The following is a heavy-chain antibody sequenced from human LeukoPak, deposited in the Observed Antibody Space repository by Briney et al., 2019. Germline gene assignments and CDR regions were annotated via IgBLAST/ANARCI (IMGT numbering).Heavy chain of an antibody. CDR2: MNPNSGNT. Sequence: ASVKVPCKASGYTFTSYDINWVRQATGQGLEWMGWMNPNSGNTGYAQKFQGRVTITRNTSISTAYMELSSLRSEDTAVYYCARGPYSSGWYGSLNYYYYMDVWGKGTTVTISS. CDR1: GYTFTSYD. CDR3: ARGPYSSGWYGSLNYYYYMDV. V-gene: IGHV1-8*03. J-gene: IGHJ6*03. D-gene: IGHD6-19*01.